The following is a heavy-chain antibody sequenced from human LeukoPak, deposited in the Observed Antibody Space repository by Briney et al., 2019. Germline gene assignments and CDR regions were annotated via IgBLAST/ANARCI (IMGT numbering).Heavy chain of an antibody. V-gene: IGHV3-33*08. J-gene: IGHJ6*02. CDR3: ARPSRGYYYGSGSYSVYGMDV. D-gene: IGHD3-10*01. Sequence: GGSLRLSCAASGFTFSSYGMHWVRQAPGKGLEWVAVIWYDGSNKYCADSVKGRFTISRDNSKNTLYLQMNSLRAEDTAVYYCARPSRGYYYGSGSYSVYGMDVWGQGTTVTVSS. CDR2: IWYDGSNK. CDR1: GFTFSSYG.